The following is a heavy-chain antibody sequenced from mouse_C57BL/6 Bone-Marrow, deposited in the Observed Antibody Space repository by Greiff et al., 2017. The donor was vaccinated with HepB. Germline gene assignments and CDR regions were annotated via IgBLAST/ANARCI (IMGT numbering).Heavy chain of an antibody. CDR3: ARGGLLRYPDY. CDR1: GYAFTNYL. CDR2: INPGSGGT. Sequence: QVQLQQSGAELVRPGTSVKVSCKASGYAFTNYLIEWVKQRPGQGLEWIGVINPGSGGTNYNEKFKGKATLTADKSSSTAYMQLSRLTSEDSAVYFCARGGLLRYPDYWGQGTTLTVSS. D-gene: IGHD1-1*01. V-gene: IGHV1-54*01. J-gene: IGHJ2*01.